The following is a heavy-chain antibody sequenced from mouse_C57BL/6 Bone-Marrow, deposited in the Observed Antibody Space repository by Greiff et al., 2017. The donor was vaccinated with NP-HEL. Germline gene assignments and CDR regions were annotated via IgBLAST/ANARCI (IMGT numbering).Heavy chain of an antibody. CDR3: ARWYYGSSYVVFMDY. CDR1: GYTFTSYW. CDR2: IDPSDSET. Sequence: VQLQQPGAELVRPGSSVKLSCKASGYTFTSYWMHWVKQRPIQGLEWIGNIDPSDSETHYNQKFKDKATLTVDKSSSTAYMQLSSLTSEDSAVYYCARWYYGSSYVVFMDYWGQGTSVTVSS. D-gene: IGHD1-1*01. V-gene: IGHV1-52*01. J-gene: IGHJ4*01.